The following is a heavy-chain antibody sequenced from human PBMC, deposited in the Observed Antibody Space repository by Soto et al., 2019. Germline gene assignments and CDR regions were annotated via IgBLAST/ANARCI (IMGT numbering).Heavy chain of an antibody. Sequence: GASVKVSCKASGYTFTSYGISWVRQAPGQGLEWMGWISAYNGNTNYAQKLQGRVTMTTDTSTSTAYMELRSLRSDDTAVYYCARGIVVVVAATEINWFDPWGQGTLVTV. CDR1: GYTFTSYG. V-gene: IGHV1-18*04. D-gene: IGHD2-15*01. CDR3: ARGIVVVVAATEINWFDP. CDR2: ISAYNGNT. J-gene: IGHJ5*02.